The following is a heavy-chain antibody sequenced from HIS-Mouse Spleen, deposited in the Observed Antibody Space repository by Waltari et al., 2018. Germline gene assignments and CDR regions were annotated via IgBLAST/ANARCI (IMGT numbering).Heavy chain of an antibody. CDR3: ARPEHSSGWLPDAFDI. Sequence: QVQLVQSGAEVKKPGASVKVSCKASGYTFTSYGISWVRQAPGKGLEWMGWISAYNGNTNNAQKLQGRVTMTTDTSTSTAYMGLRSLRSDDTAVYYCARPEHSSGWLPDAFDIWGQGTMVTVSS. CDR1: GYTFTSYG. J-gene: IGHJ3*02. V-gene: IGHV1-18*01. CDR2: ISAYNGNT. D-gene: IGHD6-19*01.